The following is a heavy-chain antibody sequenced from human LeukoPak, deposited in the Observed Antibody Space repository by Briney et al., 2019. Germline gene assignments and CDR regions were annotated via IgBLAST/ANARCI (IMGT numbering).Heavy chain of an antibody. D-gene: IGHD2-15*01. CDR3: AKDPVGGVVVP. Sequence: GGSLRLSCEASGFTFSSYAMSWVRQAPGKGLEWVSAISGSGGSTYYADSVKGRFTISRDNSKNTLYLQMNSLRAEDTAVYYCAKDPVGGVVVPWGQGTLVTVSS. CDR2: ISGSGGST. V-gene: IGHV3-23*01. CDR1: GFTFSSYA. J-gene: IGHJ5*02.